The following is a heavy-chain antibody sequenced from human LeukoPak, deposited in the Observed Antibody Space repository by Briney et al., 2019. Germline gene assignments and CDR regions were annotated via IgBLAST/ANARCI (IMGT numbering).Heavy chain of an antibody. V-gene: IGHV1-2*02. Sequence: ASVKVSCKTSGYTFSGSYIHWARQAPGQGLEWMGWINPNSGGTNYAQKFQGRVTMTRDTSISTAYMELSRLRSDDTAVYYCARDSRTYYDFWSGYAMDYWGQGTLVTVSS. CDR3: ARDSRTYYDFWSGYAMDY. D-gene: IGHD3-3*01. CDR2: INPNSGGT. CDR1: GYTFSGSY. J-gene: IGHJ4*02.